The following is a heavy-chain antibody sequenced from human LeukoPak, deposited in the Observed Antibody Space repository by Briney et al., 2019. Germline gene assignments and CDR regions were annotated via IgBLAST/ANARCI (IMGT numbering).Heavy chain of an antibody. CDR3: ARGRSITILRRVAISDGFDI. D-gene: IGHD3-10*01. CDR1: GFTFSTYS. Sequence: GGSLRLSCAASGFTFSTYSMNGVRQAPGKGLEWVSSIATSSDYIYYAGSLKGRFTISRDNAKNSLYLHMNSLRPDDTAVYYCARGRSITILRRVAISDGFDIWGRGTKVTVS. CDR2: IATSSDYI. V-gene: IGHV3-21*06. J-gene: IGHJ3*02.